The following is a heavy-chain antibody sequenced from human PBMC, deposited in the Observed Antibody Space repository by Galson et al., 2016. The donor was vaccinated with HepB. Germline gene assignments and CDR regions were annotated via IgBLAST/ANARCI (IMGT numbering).Heavy chain of an antibody. CDR3: ARQKWVTIFGVVSPFDY. D-gene: IGHD3-3*01. CDR2: IKQDGSEK. Sequence: SLRLSCAASGFTFSSYWMSWVRQAPGKGLEWVANIKQDGSEKYYVDSVKGRFTISRDNAKNSLYLQMNSLRAEDTAVYYCARQKWVTIFGVVSPFDYWGQGTLVTVSS. CDR1: GFTFSSYW. J-gene: IGHJ4*02. V-gene: IGHV3-7*03.